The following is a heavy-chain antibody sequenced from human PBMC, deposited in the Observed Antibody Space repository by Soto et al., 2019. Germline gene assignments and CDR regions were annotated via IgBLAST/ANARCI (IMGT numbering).Heavy chain of an antibody. V-gene: IGHV4-39*01. D-gene: IGHD3-10*01. J-gene: IGHJ3*02. CDR2: INYSGST. CDR1: GGSISSSCYY. CDR3: AKGGSGSYSNAFDI. Sequence: SETLSLTCTVSGGSISSSCYYWVWLRQPTGQGLVWFGSINYSGSTYYNPSLKMRVTISVDTYRTQFSLKLSFVTAADTAVYYCAKGGSGSYSNAFDIWGQGTMVT.